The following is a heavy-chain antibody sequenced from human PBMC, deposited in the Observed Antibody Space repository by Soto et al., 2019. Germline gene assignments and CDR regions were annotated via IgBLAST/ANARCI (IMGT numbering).Heavy chain of an antibody. J-gene: IGHJ4*02. Sequence: SLRLSCAASGFTFYSYGLTWVRQAPGKGLEWVSGISGSGGSTHYADSVMGRFTISRDNSKNTLYLQMNSLRADDTAVYYCGRGRYNYFDYWGQGTLVTVSS. D-gene: IGHD5-18*01. CDR1: GFTFYSYG. CDR3: GRGRYNYFDY. CDR2: ISGSGGST. V-gene: IGHV3-23*01.